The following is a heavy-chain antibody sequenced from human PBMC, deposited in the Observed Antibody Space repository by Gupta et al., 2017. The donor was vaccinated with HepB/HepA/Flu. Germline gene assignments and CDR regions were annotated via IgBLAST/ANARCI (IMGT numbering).Heavy chain of an antibody. Sequence: QVHLQESGPGLVKPSETLSLTCNVSGGSIINYYWSWIRQPPGKGLEWIGFIDYSGSTTYNPSLQSRVTISVDTSKNEFSLKLNSVTAADTAGYYCAREHIAVVPGAPRGGFDIWGQGTLVTVSS. CDR3: AREHIAVVPGAPRGGFDI. CDR2: IDYSGST. D-gene: IGHD2-21*01. V-gene: IGHV4-59*01. CDR1: GGSIINYY. J-gene: IGHJ3*02.